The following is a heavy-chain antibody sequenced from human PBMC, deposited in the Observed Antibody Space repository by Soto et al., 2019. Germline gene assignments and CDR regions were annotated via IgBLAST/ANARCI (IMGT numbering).Heavy chain of an antibody. CDR1: GFIFRNYA. CDR3: ATHHVLGAAEYYFDY. V-gene: IGHV3-30-3*01. D-gene: IGHD6-13*01. Sequence: QVQLVESGGGVVQPGRSLRLSCVASGFIFRNYAMHWVRQAPGKGLEWVTVISSDGGDKYYAHSVKGRSTISRDNSKNALDLQMNGLRPEDTAVYYCATHHVLGAAEYYFDYWGQGTLVTVSS. J-gene: IGHJ4*02. CDR2: ISSDGGDK.